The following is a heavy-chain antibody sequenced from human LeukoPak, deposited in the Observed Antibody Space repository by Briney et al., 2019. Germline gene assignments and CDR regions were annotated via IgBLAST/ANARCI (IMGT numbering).Heavy chain of an antibody. Sequence: GGSLRLSCAASGFTFSGYYMSWIRQAPGKGLEWVSYISSSGSTIYYADSVKGRFTISRDNAKNSLYLQMNSLRAEDTAVYYCASAWLQLWARDWGQGTLVTVSS. D-gene: IGHD5-18*01. J-gene: IGHJ4*02. CDR2: ISSSGSTI. CDR3: ASAWLQLWARD. V-gene: IGHV3-11*01. CDR1: GFTFSGYY.